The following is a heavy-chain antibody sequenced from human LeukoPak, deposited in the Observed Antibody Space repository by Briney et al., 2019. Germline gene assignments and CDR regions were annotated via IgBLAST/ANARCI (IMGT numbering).Heavy chain of an antibody. J-gene: IGHJ3*02. V-gene: IGHV3-23*01. Sequence: GGSLRLSCAASGFTFSSYGMSWVRHAPGKGLEWVSAISGSGGSTYYADSVKGRFTISRDSSKNTLNLQMDSLRTEDTAVYYCAKVRKGVGAFDIWGQGIMVTVSS. D-gene: IGHD3-16*01. CDR3: AKVRKGVGAFDI. CDR2: ISGSGGST. CDR1: GFTFSSYG.